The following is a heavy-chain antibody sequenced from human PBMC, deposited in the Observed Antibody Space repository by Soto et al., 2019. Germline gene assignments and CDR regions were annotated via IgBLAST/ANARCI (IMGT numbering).Heavy chain of an antibody. CDR2: INWNGVST. J-gene: IGHJ3*02. D-gene: IGHD4-17*01. CDR1: GFNFDDYG. CDR3: ARGLTTSITLDAFDI. V-gene: IGHV3-20*04. Sequence: GGSLRLSCAASGFNFDDYGMSWVRQAPGKGLEWVSGINWNGVSTGYADSLKGRFTISRDNAKNFLYLQMNSLRVEDTALYYCARGLTTSITLDAFDIWGQGTMVTVSS.